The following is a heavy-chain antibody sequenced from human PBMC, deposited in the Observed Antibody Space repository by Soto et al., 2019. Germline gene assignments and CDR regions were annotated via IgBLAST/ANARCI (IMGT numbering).Heavy chain of an antibody. D-gene: IGHD5-18*01. CDR2: ITSSGSTT. CDR1: GFTFSDYY. V-gene: IGHV3-11*01. Sequence: QVQLVESGGDLVKPGGSLRLSCAASGFTFSDYYMSWIRQAPGKGLEWVSSITSSGSTTYYTYSVKGRVTIARDNAKNSLYLQMNSLRAEDTAVYYCARERYSYGPYYFDYWGQGTLVTVSS. J-gene: IGHJ4*02. CDR3: ARERYSYGPYYFDY.